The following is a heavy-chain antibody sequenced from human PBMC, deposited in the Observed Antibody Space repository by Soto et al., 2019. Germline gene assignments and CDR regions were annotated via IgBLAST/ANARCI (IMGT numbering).Heavy chain of an antibody. CDR3: ARDVRGYFDY. D-gene: IGHD2-8*01. V-gene: IGHV4-59*01. Sequence: SETLSLTCAVSGGSISSYYWSWIRQPPGKGLYCIGYIYYSGSTNYNPSLKSRVTISVDTSKNQFSLKLSSVTAADTAVYYCARDVRGYFDYWGQGTLVTVYS. J-gene: IGHJ4*02. CDR1: GGSISSYY. CDR2: IYYSGST.